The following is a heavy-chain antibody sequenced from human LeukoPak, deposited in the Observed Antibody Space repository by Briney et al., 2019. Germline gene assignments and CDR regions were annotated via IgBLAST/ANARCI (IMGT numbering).Heavy chain of an antibody. CDR2: INPNSGGT. CDR3: ARGLYYGSGSSYRKSIDY. CDR1: GYTLTDLY. V-gene: IGHV1-2*02. D-gene: IGHD3-10*01. J-gene: IGHJ4*02. Sequence: ASVKVSFKASGYTLTDLYIHWVRQAPGQGLEWMGWINPNSGGTNYAQHFQGRITMTRDTSISAGYMELSSLTSGDTALYYCARGLYYGSGSSYRKSIDYWGQGTLVTVSS.